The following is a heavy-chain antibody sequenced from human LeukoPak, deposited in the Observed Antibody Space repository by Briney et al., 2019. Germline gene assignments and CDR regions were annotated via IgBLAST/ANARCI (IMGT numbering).Heavy chain of an antibody. CDR1: GYSISSGYY. Sequence: SETLSLTCTVSGYSISSGYYWGWIRQPPGKGLEWVGSIYHSGSTYYNPSLKSRVTISVDTSKNQFSLKLSSVTAADTAVYYCARLERYCSSTSCYIKNWFDPWGQGTLVTVSS. CDR3: ARLERYCSSTSCYIKNWFDP. V-gene: IGHV4-38-2*02. CDR2: IYHSGST. D-gene: IGHD2-2*02. J-gene: IGHJ5*02.